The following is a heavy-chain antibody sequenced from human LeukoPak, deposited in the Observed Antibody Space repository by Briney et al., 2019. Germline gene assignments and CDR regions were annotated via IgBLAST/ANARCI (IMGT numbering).Heavy chain of an antibody. J-gene: IGHJ4*02. CDR1: GGSISSYY. CDR2: VYTSGST. Sequence: SETLSLTCTVSGGSISSYYWRWIRQPAGKGLQWIGRVYTSGSTNYNPSLKSRLTMSVDTSKNQFSLKLSSVTAADTAVYYCARDLEGHEGLFDCWGQGTLVTVSS. V-gene: IGHV4-4*07. CDR3: ARDLEGHEGLFDC.